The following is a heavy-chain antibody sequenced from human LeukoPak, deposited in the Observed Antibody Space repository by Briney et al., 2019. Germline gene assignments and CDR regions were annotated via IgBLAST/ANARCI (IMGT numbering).Heavy chain of an antibody. J-gene: IGHJ2*01. V-gene: IGHV4-38-2*02. CDR1: GYSINRGYY. Sequence: SETLSLTCNVSGYSINRGYYWDWIRQPPGKGLEWVGSIYHSGSTYYNPSLKSRVTISADTSKNQFSLKLSSVTAADTAIYYCARVYYSNSYDDWYFDLWGRGTLVTVSS. CDR2: IYHSGST. D-gene: IGHD6-13*01. CDR3: ARVYYSNSYDDWYFDL.